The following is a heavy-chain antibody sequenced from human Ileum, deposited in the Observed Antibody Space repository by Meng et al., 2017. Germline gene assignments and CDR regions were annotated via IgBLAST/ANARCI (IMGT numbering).Heavy chain of an antibody. V-gene: IGHV3-11*01. CDR3: GRGHWGLDY. D-gene: IGHD7-27*01. Sequence: VALVQAGGGLVEPGGSLRLSLAVSGFTFTDHYMTWIRQAPGKGLEWVAFIHKSGNIKEYADSVKGRFTISRDDAKNALYLQMDSLKVEDTAMYYCGRGHWGLDYWGQGTRVTVSS. J-gene: IGHJ4*02. CDR2: IHKSGNIK. CDR1: GFTFTDHY.